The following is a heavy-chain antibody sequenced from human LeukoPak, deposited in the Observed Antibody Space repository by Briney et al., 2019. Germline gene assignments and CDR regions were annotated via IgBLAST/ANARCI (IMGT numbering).Heavy chain of an antibody. J-gene: IGHJ4*02. V-gene: IGHV3-30*04. D-gene: IGHD3-3*01. CDR3: ARNIAGDYDFWSGYSYYFDY. Sequence: PGRSLRLSCAASGFTFSSYAMHRVRQAPGKGLEWVAVISYDGSNKYYADSVKGRFTISRDNSKNTLYLQMNSLRAEDTAVYYCARNIAGDYDFWSGYSYYFDYWGQGTLVTVSS. CDR2: ISYDGSNK. CDR1: GFTFSSYA.